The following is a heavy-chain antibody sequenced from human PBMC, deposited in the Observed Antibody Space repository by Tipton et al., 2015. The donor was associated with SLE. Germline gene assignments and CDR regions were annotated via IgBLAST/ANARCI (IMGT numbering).Heavy chain of an antibody. V-gene: IGHV1-69*05. Sequence: QSGAEVKKPGASAKVSCKASGYTFTSYGISWVRQAPGQGLEWMGGIIPMFGTANYAQKFQGRVTITTDESTSTAYMELSSLRSEDTAVYYCARGSMVLTPHGWFDPWGQGTLVTVSS. CDR3: ARGSMVLTPHGWFDP. J-gene: IGHJ5*02. D-gene: IGHD4/OR15-4a*01. CDR2: IIPMFGTA. CDR1: GYTFTSYG.